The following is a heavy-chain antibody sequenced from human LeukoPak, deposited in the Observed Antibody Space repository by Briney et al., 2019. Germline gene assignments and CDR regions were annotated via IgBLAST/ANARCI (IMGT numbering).Heavy chain of an antibody. D-gene: IGHD3-16*01. CDR3: ARSTLWRGHAFDI. Sequence: PSETLSLTCAVYGGSFSGYYWSWIRQPPVKGLEWIGEINHSGSTNYNPSLKSRVTISVDTSKNQFSLKLSSVTAADTAVYYCARSTLWRGHAFDIWGQGTMVTVSS. J-gene: IGHJ3*02. CDR2: INHSGST. V-gene: IGHV4-34*01. CDR1: GGSFSGYY.